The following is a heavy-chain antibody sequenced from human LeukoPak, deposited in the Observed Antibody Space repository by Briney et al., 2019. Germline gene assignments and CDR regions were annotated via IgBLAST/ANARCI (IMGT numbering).Heavy chain of an antibody. CDR1: GFTFSSYS. Sequence: GGSLRLSCAASGFTFSSYSMNWVSQAPGKGLEWVSSISSSSSYIYYADSVKGRFTISRDNAKNSLYLQMNSLRAEDTAVYYCASIAVAGSYYYYGMDVWGQGTTVTVSS. D-gene: IGHD6-19*01. CDR2: ISSSSSYI. CDR3: ASIAVAGSYYYYGMDV. V-gene: IGHV3-21*01. J-gene: IGHJ6*02.